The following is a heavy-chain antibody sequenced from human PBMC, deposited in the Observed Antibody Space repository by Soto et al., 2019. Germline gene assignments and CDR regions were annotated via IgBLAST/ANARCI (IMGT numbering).Heavy chain of an antibody. J-gene: IGHJ5*02. V-gene: IGHV3-23*01. Sequence: EVQLLESGGGLVQPGGSLRLSCAVSGFSFSTYAMSWVRQAPGKGLEWVSGISAGGGNTYYADSVRGRFTISRDNSKDTLYLQITSLRADDTAFYYCAKHAEYQLVSWFDPWGQGTRVTVSS. CDR1: GFSFSTYA. D-gene: IGHD2-2*01. CDR3: AKHAEYQLVSWFDP. CDR2: ISAGGGNT.